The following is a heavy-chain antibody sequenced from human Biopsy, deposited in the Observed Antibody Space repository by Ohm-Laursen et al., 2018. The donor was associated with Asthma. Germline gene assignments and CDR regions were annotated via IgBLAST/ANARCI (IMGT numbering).Heavy chain of an antibody. D-gene: IGHD4-23*01. CDR3: ARTHERWTSIQDDALDI. V-gene: IGHV3-30*03. J-gene: IGHJ3*02. Sequence: SLRLSCAASGFVFSHYGMHWVRQAPGKGLEWVAVISYDGGNKFYGDSVKGRFTLSRDNSRNTLYLQMNSLRVEDTAIYYCARTHERWTSIQDDALDIWGQGTMVIVSS. CDR2: ISYDGGNK. CDR1: GFVFSHYG.